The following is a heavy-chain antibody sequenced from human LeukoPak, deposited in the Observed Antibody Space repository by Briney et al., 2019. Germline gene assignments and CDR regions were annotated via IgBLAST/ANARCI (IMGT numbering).Heavy chain of an antibody. CDR3: ATLGGGFNDILTGYPLDDMKYGMDV. Sequence: GGSLRLSCAASGFTFSSYSMNWVRQAPGKGLEWVSSISSSSSYIYYADSVKGRFTISRDNAKNSLYLQMNSLRAEDTAVYYCATLGGGFNDILTGYPLDDMKYGMDVWGQGTTVTVSS. V-gene: IGHV3-21*01. J-gene: IGHJ6*02. CDR1: GFTFSSYS. D-gene: IGHD3-9*01. CDR2: ISSSSSYI.